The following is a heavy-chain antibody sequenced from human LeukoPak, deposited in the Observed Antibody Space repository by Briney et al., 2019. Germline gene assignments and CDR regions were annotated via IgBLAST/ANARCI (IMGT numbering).Heavy chain of an antibody. V-gene: IGHV3-23*01. D-gene: IGHD3-3*01. CDR1: GFTFSSYA. CDR2: ISGSGGST. J-gene: IGHJ4*02. Sequence: GGSLRLSCAASGFTFSSYAMSWVRQAPGKGLEWVSAISGSGGSTYYAGSVKGRFTISRDNSKNTLYLQMNSLRAEDTAVYYCAKDFNGLRGYYDFWSGYNYFDYWGQGTLVTVSS. CDR3: AKDFNGLRGYYDFWSGYNYFDY.